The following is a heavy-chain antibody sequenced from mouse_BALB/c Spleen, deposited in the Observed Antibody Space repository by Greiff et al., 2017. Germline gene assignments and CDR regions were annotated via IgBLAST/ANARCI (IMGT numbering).Heavy chain of an antibody. V-gene: IGHV5-17*02. Sequence: EVQRVESGGGLVQPGGSRKLSCAASGFTFSSFGMHWVRQAPEKGLEWVAYISSGSSTIYYADTVKGRFTISRDNPKNTLFLQMTSLRSEDTAMYYCATWPAYWGQGTLVTVSA. CDR1: GFTFSSFG. CDR2: ISSGSSTI. J-gene: IGHJ3*01. CDR3: ATWPAY.